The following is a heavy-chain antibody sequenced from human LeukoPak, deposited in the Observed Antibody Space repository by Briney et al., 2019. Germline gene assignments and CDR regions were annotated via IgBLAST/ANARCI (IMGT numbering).Heavy chain of an antibody. CDR3: AKDRGDGYNSFDY. V-gene: IGHV3-21*04. D-gene: IGHD5-24*01. Sequence: GGSLRLSCAASGFTFSSYNMNWVRQAPGKGLEWVSSISGSSSYIYYADSVKGRFTFSRDNSKHTLYLQMNSLRVEDTAVYYCAKDRGDGYNSFDYWGQGILVTVSS. CDR1: GFTFSSYN. J-gene: IGHJ4*02. CDR2: ISGSSSYI.